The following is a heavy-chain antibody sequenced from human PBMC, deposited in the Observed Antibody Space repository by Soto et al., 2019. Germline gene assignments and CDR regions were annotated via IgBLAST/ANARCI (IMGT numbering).Heavy chain of an antibody. Sequence: SETLSLTCAFYGGSFSGYYWIWIRQPPGKGLEWIGEINHSGSTNYNPSLKSRVTISVDTSKNQFSLKLSSVTAADTAVYYCARSVVVVAAILDYYYMDVWGKGTTVTVSS. CDR3: ARSVVVVAAILDYYYMDV. D-gene: IGHD2-15*01. J-gene: IGHJ6*03. CDR2: INHSGST. CDR1: GGSFSGYY. V-gene: IGHV4-34*01.